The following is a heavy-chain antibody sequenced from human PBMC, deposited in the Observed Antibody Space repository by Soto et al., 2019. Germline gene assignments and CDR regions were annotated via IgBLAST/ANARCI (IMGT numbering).Heavy chain of an antibody. CDR3: ARARGWQKSEFDY. CDR2: IYYSGST. Sequence: SETLSLTCTVSGGSISSYYWSWIRQPPGKGLEWIGYIYYSGSTNYNPSLKSRVTISVDTSKNQFSLKLSSVTAADTAVYYCARARGWQKSEFDYWGQGTLVTVSS. D-gene: IGHD6-19*01. J-gene: IGHJ4*02. CDR1: GGSISSYY. V-gene: IGHV4-59*01.